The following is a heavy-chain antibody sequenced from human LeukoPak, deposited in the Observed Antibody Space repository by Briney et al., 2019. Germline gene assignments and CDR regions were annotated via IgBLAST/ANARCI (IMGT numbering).Heavy chain of an antibody. Sequence: SETLSPTCTVSGGSISSYYWSWIRQPPGKGLEWIGYIYYSGSTNYNPSLKSRVTISVDTSKNQFSLKLSSVTAADTAVYYCARFYYDSSGYRYYFDYWGQGTLVTVSS. CDR1: GGSISSYY. J-gene: IGHJ4*02. D-gene: IGHD3-22*01. CDR2: IYYSGST. V-gene: IGHV4-59*01. CDR3: ARFYYDSSGYRYYFDY.